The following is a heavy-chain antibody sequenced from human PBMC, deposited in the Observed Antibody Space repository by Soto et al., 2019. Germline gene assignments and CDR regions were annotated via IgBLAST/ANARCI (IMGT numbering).Heavy chain of an antibody. V-gene: IGHV1-58*01. D-gene: IGHD4-17*01. CDR1: GFTFTSSA. CDR3: AADGREGTMTMVTSY. Sequence: SVKVSCKASGFTFTSSAVQWVRQARGQRLEWIGWIVVGSGNTNYAQKFQERVTITRDMSTSTAYMELSSLRSEDTAVYYCAADGREGTMTMVTSYWGQGTLVTVS. J-gene: IGHJ4*02. CDR2: IVVGSGNT.